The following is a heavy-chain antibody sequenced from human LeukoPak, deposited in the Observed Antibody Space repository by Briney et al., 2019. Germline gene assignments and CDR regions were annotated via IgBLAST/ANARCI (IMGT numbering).Heavy chain of an antibody. CDR3: AREYDSSGYCDY. Sequence: ASVKVSCKASGYTFTRYGITWVRQAPGQGLEWMGWISAYNGNTNYAQKLQGRVTMTTDTSTSTAYMELRSLRSDDTAVYYCAREYDSSGYCDYWGQGTLVTVSS. CDR2: ISAYNGNT. CDR1: GYTFTRYG. V-gene: IGHV1-18*01. D-gene: IGHD3-22*01. J-gene: IGHJ4*02.